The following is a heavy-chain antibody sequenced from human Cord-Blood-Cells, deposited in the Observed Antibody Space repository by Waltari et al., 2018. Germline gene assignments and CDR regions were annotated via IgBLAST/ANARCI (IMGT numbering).Heavy chain of an antibody. CDR1: GYTFTRYY. D-gene: IGHD2-21*02. J-gene: IGHJ6*02. V-gene: IGHV1-2*04. Sequence: QVQLVQSGADVKKPGASVQVSCKASGYTFTRYYMHWARQAPGQGLEWMGWINPNSGGTNYAQKFQGWVTMTRDTSISTAYMELSRLRSDDTAVYYCARAICGGDCYPLDGMDVWGQGTTVTVSS. CDR3: ARAICGGDCYPLDGMDV. CDR2: INPNSGGT.